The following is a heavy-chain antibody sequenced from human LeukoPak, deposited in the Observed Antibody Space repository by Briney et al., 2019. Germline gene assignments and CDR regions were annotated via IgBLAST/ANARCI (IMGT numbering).Heavy chain of an antibody. CDR1: GFTFSSYG. J-gene: IGHJ4*02. Sequence: PGGSLRLSCAASGFTFSSYGFHWVRQAPGKGLEWVAAIWSDGSYKYYADSVKGRFTISRDDSKNTLYLQMNSLRAEDTAVYYCARDFSLQLFDYWGQGTLVTVFS. CDR2: IWSDGSYK. D-gene: IGHD5-24*01. CDR3: ARDFSLQLFDY. V-gene: IGHV3-33*01.